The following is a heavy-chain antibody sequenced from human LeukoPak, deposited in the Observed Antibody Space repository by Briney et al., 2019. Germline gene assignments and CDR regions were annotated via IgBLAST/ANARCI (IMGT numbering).Heavy chain of an antibody. CDR3: ARAGVELRFSSYGMDV. Sequence: GAPVKVSCKASGGTFSSYAISWVRQAPGQGLEWMGRIIPILGIANYAQKFQGRVTITADKSTSTAYMELSSLRSEDTAVYYCARAGVELRFSSYGMDVWGQGTTVTVSS. J-gene: IGHJ6*02. CDR1: GGTFSSYA. V-gene: IGHV1-69*04. D-gene: IGHD3-3*01. CDR2: IIPILGIA.